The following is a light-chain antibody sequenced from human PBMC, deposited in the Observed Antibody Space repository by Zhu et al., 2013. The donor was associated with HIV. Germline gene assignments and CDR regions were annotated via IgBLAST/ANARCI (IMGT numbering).Light chain of an antibody. J-gene: IGKJ2*01. CDR3: QQYGTSVNT. CDR2: AAS. Sequence: IVMTQSPGTLSVSPGEGATLSCRASQDIRNDLAWYQQKPGQAPRLLVYAASTRATGIPVRFTGSGSGTDFTLTISSLQSEDFAVYYCQQYGTSVNTFGQGTKLEIK. V-gene: IGKV3-15*01. CDR1: QDIRND.